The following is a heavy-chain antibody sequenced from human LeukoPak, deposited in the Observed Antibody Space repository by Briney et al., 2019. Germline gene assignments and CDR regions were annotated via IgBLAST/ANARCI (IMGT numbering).Heavy chain of an antibody. D-gene: IGHD3-10*01. V-gene: IGHV3-23*01. Sequence: PGGSLRLSWAASGFTFSSYAMSWVRQAPGKGLEWVSAISGSGGSTYYADSVKGRFTISRDNSKNTLYLQMNSLRAEDTAVYYCADDWYYGSGPDAFDIWGQGTMVTVSS. CDR1: GFTFSSYA. J-gene: IGHJ3*02. CDR2: ISGSGGST. CDR3: ADDWYYGSGPDAFDI.